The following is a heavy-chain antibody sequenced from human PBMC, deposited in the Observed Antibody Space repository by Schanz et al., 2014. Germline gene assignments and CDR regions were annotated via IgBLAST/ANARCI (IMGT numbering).Heavy chain of an antibody. D-gene: IGHD6-6*01. V-gene: IGHV3-23*04. CDR2: IVGGGGRT. CDR1: GFTFSNHA. J-gene: IGHJ4*02. Sequence: EVQLVESGGGLVKPGGSLRLSCAASGFTFSNHALSWVRQAPGKGLEWVSSIVGGGGRTYYADSVKGRFTISRDNSKNMVYLQMNRLRAEDTAVYYCVPMSIAAHWGQGTLVTVSS. CDR3: VPMSIAAH.